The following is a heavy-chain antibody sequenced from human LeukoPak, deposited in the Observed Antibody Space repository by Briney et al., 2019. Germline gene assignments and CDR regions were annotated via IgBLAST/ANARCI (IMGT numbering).Heavy chain of an antibody. J-gene: IGHJ4*02. CDR2: MNPKTGST. CDR3: ARVFGGRDIGF. Sequence: ASVTVSCKASGYTFTTYDINWVGQAPGQGVEGMGWMNPKTGSTAYAQTFQDRVTMTRDTSIDTASLEMSSLTYEDTAMYYCARVFGGRDIGFWGQGTQVTVSS. D-gene: IGHD2-15*01. V-gene: IGHV1-8*01. CDR1: GYTFTTYD.